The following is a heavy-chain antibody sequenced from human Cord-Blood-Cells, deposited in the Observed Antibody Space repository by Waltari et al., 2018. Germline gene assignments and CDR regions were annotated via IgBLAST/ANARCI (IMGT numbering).Heavy chain of an antibody. CDR3: ARSRGYSYGDAFDI. Sequence: QLQLQESAPGLVKPSETLSLTCTVSGCSISRSSYYWGWLRQPPGKGLEWIGSIYYSGSTYYNPSLKSRVTISVDTSKNQFSLKLSSVTAADTAVYYCARSRGYSYGDAFDIWGQGTMVTGSS. D-gene: IGHD5-18*01. V-gene: IGHV4-39*01. CDR1: GCSISRSSYY. J-gene: IGHJ3*02. CDR2: IYYSGST.